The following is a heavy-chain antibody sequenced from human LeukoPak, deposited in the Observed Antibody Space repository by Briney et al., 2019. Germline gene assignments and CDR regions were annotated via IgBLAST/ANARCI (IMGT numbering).Heavy chain of an antibody. CDR1: GFTFSSYA. CDR2: ISNSGGST. Sequence: GGSLRLSCAASGFTFSSYAMSWDRQAPGKGLEWVSAISNSGGSTYYADSVKGRFTISRDNSKNTLYLQMNSLRAEDTAVYYCAKDRYYDSSGYYPYYFDYWGQGTLVTVSS. V-gene: IGHV3-23*01. CDR3: AKDRYYDSSGYYPYYFDY. D-gene: IGHD3-22*01. J-gene: IGHJ4*02.